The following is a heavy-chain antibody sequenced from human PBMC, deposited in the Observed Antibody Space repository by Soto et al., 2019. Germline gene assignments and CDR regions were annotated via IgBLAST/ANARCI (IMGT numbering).Heavy chain of an antibody. J-gene: IGHJ4*02. V-gene: IGHV4-59*01. CDR2: IYYTGST. CDR3: ARSRHLRYIDSWYGFDY. Sequence: SETLSLTCTVSGDSINTYSWSWIRQPPGKGLEWAGHIYYTGSTSYNPSLKSRVTISLDTSKSQFSLKLSSVTSADTAVCYCARSRHLRYIDSWYGFDYWGEGAPATDSS. D-gene: IGHD6-13*01. CDR1: GDSINTYS.